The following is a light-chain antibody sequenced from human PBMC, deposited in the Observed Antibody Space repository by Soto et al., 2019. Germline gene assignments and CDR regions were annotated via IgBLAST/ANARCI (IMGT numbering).Light chain of an antibody. CDR1: SSDVGGYDY. J-gene: IGLJ1*01. Sequence: QSVLTQPASVSGSPGQSITISCTGTSSDVGGYDYVSWYQQHPDKAPKLMIYEVSNRPSGVSNRFSGSKSGNTAALTISGTQAEDEADYYCSSYTSSSTYVFGTGTKLTVL. V-gene: IGLV2-14*01. CDR2: EVS. CDR3: SSYTSSSTYV.